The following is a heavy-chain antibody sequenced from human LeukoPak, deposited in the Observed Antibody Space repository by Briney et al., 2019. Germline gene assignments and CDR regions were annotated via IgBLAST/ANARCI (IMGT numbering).Heavy chain of an antibody. CDR2: IIPILDIT. D-gene: IGHD5-24*01. J-gene: IGHJ4*02. CDR1: GGTFSSYA. V-gene: IGHV1-69*04. CDR3: ARDRRDGYKSLGFDY. Sequence: GASVKVSCKASGGTFSSYAISWVRQAPGQGFEWMGRIIPILDITNYAQKFQGRVSITADKSTNTAYMELSSLRSEDTAMYYCARDRRDGYKSLGFDYWGQGTLVTVSS.